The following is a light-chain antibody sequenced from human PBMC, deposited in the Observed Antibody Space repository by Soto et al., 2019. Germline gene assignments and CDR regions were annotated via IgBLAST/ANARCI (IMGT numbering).Light chain of an antibody. J-gene: IGLJ3*02. CDR2: DVS. V-gene: IGLV2-14*03. CDR3: SSYGASSTL. CDR1: SSDIGSYNY. Sequence: QSVLTQPASLSGSPGQSITISCTGTSSDIGSYNYVSWNQQHPGKAPKLMIFDVSYRPSGISDRFSGSKSGNTASLTISGLQPEDEADYYCSSYGASSTLFGGGTKVTVL.